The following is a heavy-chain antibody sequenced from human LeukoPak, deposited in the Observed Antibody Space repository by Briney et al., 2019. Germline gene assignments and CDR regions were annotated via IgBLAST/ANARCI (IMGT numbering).Heavy chain of an antibody. Sequence: SETLSLTCTVSGGSISSSTYYWGWIRQPPGKGLEWIGSIYYGGSTYYNPSLKSRVTISVDTSKNQFSLKLSSVTAADTAVYYCARDGGRLGASFNWGQGTLVTVSS. J-gene: IGHJ4*02. CDR3: ARDGGRLGASFN. D-gene: IGHD1-26*01. V-gene: IGHV4-39*07. CDR2: IYYGGST. CDR1: GGSISSSTYY.